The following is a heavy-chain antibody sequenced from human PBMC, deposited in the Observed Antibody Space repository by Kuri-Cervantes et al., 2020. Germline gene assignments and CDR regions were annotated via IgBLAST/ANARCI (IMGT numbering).Heavy chain of an antibody. CDR2: ISAYNGNT. CDR3: ARAQGRLYDFWSGSLFDY. Sequence: ASVKVSCKAAGYSFSSYGISWVRQAPGQGLEWMGWISAYNGNTDYAQQFQGRVTMTTDTSTSTAYMELRSLRSDDTAVYYCARAQGRLYDFWSGSLFDYWGQGTLVTVSS. J-gene: IGHJ4*02. D-gene: IGHD3-3*01. V-gene: IGHV1-18*01. CDR1: GYSFSSYG.